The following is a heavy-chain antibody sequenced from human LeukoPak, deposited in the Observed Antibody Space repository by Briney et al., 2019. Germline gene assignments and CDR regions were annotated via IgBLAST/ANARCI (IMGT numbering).Heavy chain of an antibody. J-gene: IGHJ4*02. CDR1: GYTFTNYW. Sequence: GESLRISCKGSGYTFTNYWIGWVRQMPGKGLEWMGIIYPGDSDTRYSPSFQGQATISVDKSISTAFLQWSSLKASDTATYYCARGGQGWRDFYYWGQGTLVTVSS. CDR2: IYPGDSDT. CDR3: ARGGQGWRDFYY. V-gene: IGHV5-51*01. D-gene: IGHD6-19*01.